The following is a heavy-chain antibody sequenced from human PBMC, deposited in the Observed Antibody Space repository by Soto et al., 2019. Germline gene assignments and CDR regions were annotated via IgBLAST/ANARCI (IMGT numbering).Heavy chain of an antibody. D-gene: IGHD3-22*01. Sequence: RRLSCAASGFSFSDYEMNWVRQAPGKGLEWVSYSSRSGSTIEYADSVKGRFTSSRDYAKTSLYLQMNSLRVEDTAVYYCAIGYYSKKFDYWGEGTLVSVYSDVWGQGTTGTVSS. V-gene: IGHV3-48*03. CDR3: AIGYYSKKFDYWGEGTLVSVYSDV. CDR1: GFSFSDYE. CDR2: SSRSGSTI. J-gene: IGHJ6*02.